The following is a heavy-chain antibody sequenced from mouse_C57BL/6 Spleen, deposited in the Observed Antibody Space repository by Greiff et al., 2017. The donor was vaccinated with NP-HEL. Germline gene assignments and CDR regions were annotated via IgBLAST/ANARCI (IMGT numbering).Heavy chain of an antibody. CDR1: GYTFTDYE. V-gene: IGHV1-15*01. Sequence: VQLQQSGAELVRPGASVTLSCKASGYTFTDYEMHWVKQTPVHGLEWIGAIDPETGGTAYNQKFKGKAILTADKSSSTAYMELRSLTSEDSAVYYCTRGRGYYGNLVFAYWGQGTLVTVSA. D-gene: IGHD2-1*01. CDR2: IDPETGGT. CDR3: TRGRGYYGNLVFAY. J-gene: IGHJ3*01.